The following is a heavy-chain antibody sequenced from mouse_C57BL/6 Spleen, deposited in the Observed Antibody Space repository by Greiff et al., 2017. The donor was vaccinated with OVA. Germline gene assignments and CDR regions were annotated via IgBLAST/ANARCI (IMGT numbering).Heavy chain of an antibody. D-gene: IGHD1-1*01. V-gene: IGHV5-16*01. CDR3: ARDGYGSSLAD. J-gene: IGHJ3*01. Sequence: EVQRVESEGGLVQPGSSMKLSCTASGFTFSDYYMAWVRQVPEKGLEWVANINYDGSSTYYLDSLKSRFIISRDNAKNILYLQRSSLKSEDTATYYCARDGYGSSLADWGQGTLVTVSA. CDR1: GFTFSDYY. CDR2: INYDGSST.